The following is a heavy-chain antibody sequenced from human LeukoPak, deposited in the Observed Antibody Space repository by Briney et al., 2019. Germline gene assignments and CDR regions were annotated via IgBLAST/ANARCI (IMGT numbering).Heavy chain of an antibody. CDR2: ISSRGSSM. CDR1: GFTFSSYE. CDR3: ATVGRFTVGFY. Sequence: GGSLRLSCAASGFTFSSYEMNWVRQAPGKGLEWVSYISSRGSSMYYADSVKGRYTISRDNSKNSLYLQMNSLRAEDTAVYYCATVGRFTVGFYWGQGTLVTVSS. V-gene: IGHV3-48*03. J-gene: IGHJ4*02. D-gene: IGHD4-23*01.